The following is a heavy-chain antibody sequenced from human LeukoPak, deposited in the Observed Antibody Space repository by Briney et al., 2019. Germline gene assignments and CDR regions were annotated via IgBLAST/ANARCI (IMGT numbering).Heavy chain of an antibody. CDR2: IYYSGST. CDR1: GGSISSSSYY. D-gene: IGHD6-13*01. V-gene: IGHV4-39*01. J-gene: IGHJ4*02. Sequence: PSETLSLTCTVSGGSISSSSYYWGWIRQPPGKGLEWIGSIYYSGSTYYNPSLKSRVTISVDTSKNQFSLKLSSVTAADTAVYYCARIGYSSSWYPYYFDYRGQGTLVTVSS. CDR3: ARIGYSSSWYPYYFDY.